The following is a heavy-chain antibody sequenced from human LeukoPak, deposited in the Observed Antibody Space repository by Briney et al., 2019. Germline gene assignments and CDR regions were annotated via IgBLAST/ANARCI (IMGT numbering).Heavy chain of an antibody. Sequence: PGGSLRLSCAASGFAFSSYAMSWVRQAPGKGLEWVSAISGSGGSTYYADSVKGRFTISRDNSKNTLYLQMNSLRGEDTAVYYCAKDWGYYYDSSGYYHFEYWGQGNLVTVSS. CDR3: AKDWGYYYDSSGYYHFEY. V-gene: IGHV3-23*01. CDR2: ISGSGGST. D-gene: IGHD3-22*01. CDR1: GFAFSSYA. J-gene: IGHJ4*02.